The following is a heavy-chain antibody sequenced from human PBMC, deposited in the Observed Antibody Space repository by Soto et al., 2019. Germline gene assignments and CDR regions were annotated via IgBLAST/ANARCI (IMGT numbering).Heavy chain of an antibody. CDR1: GGSISSYY. CDR2: IYYSGST. CDR3: ARVSYGYYFDY. J-gene: IGHJ4*02. V-gene: IGHV4-59*01. Sequence: PSETLSLTCTVSGGSISSYYWSWIRQPPGKGLEWIGYIYYSGSTNYNPSLKSRVTISVDTSKNQFSLKLSSVTAADTAVYYCARVSYGYYFDYWGQGTLVTVSS. D-gene: IGHD5-18*01.